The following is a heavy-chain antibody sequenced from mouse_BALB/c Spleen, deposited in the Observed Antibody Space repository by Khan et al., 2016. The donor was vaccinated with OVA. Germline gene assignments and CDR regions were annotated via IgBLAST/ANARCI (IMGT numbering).Heavy chain of an antibody. J-gene: IGHJ3*01. Sequence: QVQLKESGAELARPGASVKMSCKASGYTFTSYTIHWIKKRPGQGLEWIGYINPSNGYTNYNQKFKYKATLTTDKSSTTAYLQLSSLTSDDSAVYNCVRDGAYHRNDGWFAYWGQGTLVTVSA. CDR2: INPSNGYT. D-gene: IGHD2-14*01. V-gene: IGHV1-4*01. CDR1: GYTFTSYT. CDR3: VRDGAYHRNDGWFAY.